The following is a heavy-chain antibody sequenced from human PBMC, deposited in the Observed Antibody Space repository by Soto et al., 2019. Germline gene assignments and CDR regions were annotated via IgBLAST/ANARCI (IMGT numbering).Heavy chain of an antibody. Sequence: SVKVSCKASGDTFSSDAFSWVRQAPGQRLEWMGALIPMFGSANYAQLFQGRVTITADKSTTTTYMELRSLRSEDTAVYYCARGIRYSSGWDFDYWGQGTLVTVSS. J-gene: IGHJ4*02. V-gene: IGHV1-69*06. CDR2: LIPMFGSA. D-gene: IGHD6-19*01. CDR1: GDTFSSDA. CDR3: ARGIRYSSGWDFDY.